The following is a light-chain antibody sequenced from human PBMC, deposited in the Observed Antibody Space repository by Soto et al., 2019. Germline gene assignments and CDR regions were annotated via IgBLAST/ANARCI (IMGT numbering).Light chain of an antibody. V-gene: IGLV2-14*01. CDR1: SSDVGDYYY. Sequence: QSVLTQPASVSGSPGQSITISCTGISSDVGDYYYVSWYQHHPGKAPKLIIYGVSNRPSGVSNRFSGSKSGNTASLTISGLQTDDEADYYCSSYTNSVNFVFGTGTKLTVL. CDR3: SSYTNSVNFV. CDR2: GVS. J-gene: IGLJ1*01.